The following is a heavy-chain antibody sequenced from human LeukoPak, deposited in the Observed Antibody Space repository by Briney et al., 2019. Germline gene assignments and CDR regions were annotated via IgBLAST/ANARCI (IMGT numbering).Heavy chain of an antibody. CDR1: GYTFTSYG. D-gene: IGHD6-19*01. CDR3: ARVLTGSGWYKDY. CDR2: ISGYNGNT. V-gene: IGHV1-18*04. Sequence: ASVKVSCKASGYTFTSYGISWVRQAPGQGLEWMGWISGYNGNTNYAQKLQGRVTMTTDTSTSTVYMELRSLRSDDTAVYYCARVLTGSGWYKDYWGRGTLVTVSS. J-gene: IGHJ4*02.